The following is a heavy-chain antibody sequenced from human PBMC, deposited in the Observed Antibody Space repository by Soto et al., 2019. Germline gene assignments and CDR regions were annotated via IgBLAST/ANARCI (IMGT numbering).Heavy chain of an antibody. V-gene: IGHV3-11*01. CDR3: VRESGDYAMDV. D-gene: IGHD3-10*01. CDR1: GFTFSDYY. CDR2: ISSSGNTI. Sequence: GGSLRLSCAASGFTFSDYYMSWIRQAPGKGLEWISYISSSGNTIYYADSVKGRFTISRDNAKNSLYLQMNSLRAEDTAVYYCVRESGDYAMDVWGRGTTVTVSS. J-gene: IGHJ6*02.